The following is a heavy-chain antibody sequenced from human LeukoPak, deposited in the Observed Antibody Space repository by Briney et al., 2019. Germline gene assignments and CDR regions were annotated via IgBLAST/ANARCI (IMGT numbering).Heavy chain of an antibody. D-gene: IGHD2-2*01. CDR1: GFTFSSYG. Sequence: GGSLRLSCAASGFTFSSYGMHWVRQAPGKGLEWVAFIRYDGSNKYYADSVKGRFTISRDNSKNTLYLQMNSLRAEDTAVYYCAKLEEPRRVVPAAENAFDIWGQGTMVTVSS. CDR2: IRYDGSNK. J-gene: IGHJ3*02. CDR3: AKLEEPRRVVPAAENAFDI. V-gene: IGHV3-30*02.